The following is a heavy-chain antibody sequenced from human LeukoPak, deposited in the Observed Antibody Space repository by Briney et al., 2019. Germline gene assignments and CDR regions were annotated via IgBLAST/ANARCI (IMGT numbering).Heavy chain of an antibody. CDR2: IYYSGST. CDR3: ARDIPAVAGLGAFDI. J-gene: IGHJ3*02. V-gene: IGHV4-59*01. D-gene: IGHD6-19*01. Sequence: PSETLSLTCTVSGGSISSYYWSWIRQPPGKGLEWIGYIYYSGSTNYNPSLKSRVTISVDTSKNQFSLKLSSVTAADTAVYYCARDIPAVAGLGAFDIWGQGTMVTVSS. CDR1: GGSISSYY.